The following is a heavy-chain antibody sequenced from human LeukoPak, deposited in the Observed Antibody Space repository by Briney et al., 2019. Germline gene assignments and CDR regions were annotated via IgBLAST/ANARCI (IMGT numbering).Heavy chain of an antibody. CDR2: IYYDGSDK. J-gene: IGHJ4*02. CDR3: XRXXXXXVXAPXPTLDY. CDR1: GFTFRIFG. Sequence: GGSLRLSCVVSGFTFRIFGMHWVRQAPGKGLEWVAVIYYDGSDKYYVDSVKGRFAVSRDNSKNTLYLQMNNLRVEDTAVYYXXRXXXXXVXAPXPTLDYWGQGTLVTVSS. V-gene: IGHV3-33*01.